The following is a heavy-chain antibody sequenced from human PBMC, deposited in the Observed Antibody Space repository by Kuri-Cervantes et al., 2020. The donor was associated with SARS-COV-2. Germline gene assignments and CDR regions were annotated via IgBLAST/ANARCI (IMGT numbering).Heavy chain of an antibody. J-gene: IGHJ4*02. CDR2: ISYDGSNK. Sequence: GGFLRPPCAASGSTFSIYAMHWVRQAPGKGLEWVAFISYDGSNKHYADSVKGRFTISRDNAKNSLFLQMNSLRAEDTAVYYCARVGYYYDSSGYPQDYWGQGTLVTVSS. D-gene: IGHD3-22*01. V-gene: IGHV3-30-3*01. CDR1: GSTFSIYA. CDR3: ARVGYYYDSSGYPQDY.